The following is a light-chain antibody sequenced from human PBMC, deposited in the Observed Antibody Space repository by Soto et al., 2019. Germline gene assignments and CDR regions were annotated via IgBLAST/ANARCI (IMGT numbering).Light chain of an antibody. Sequence: AIRMTQSPSSLSASTGDRVTITCRASQGISNFLAWYQQKPGKAPKVLIHAASTLQGGVPSRFSGSGSGTDFTLTISYLQSEDFATYYCQQYYTSPWTFGQGTKVEIK. CDR1: QGISNF. V-gene: IGKV1-8*01. CDR3: QQYYTSPWT. J-gene: IGKJ1*01. CDR2: AAS.